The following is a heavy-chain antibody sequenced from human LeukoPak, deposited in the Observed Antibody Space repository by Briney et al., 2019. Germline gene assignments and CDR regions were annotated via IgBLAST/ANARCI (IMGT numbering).Heavy chain of an antibody. CDR1: GGSFSGYY. CDR3: ARGRFLEWLLYNWFDP. D-gene: IGHD3-3*01. V-gene: IGHV4-34*01. CDR2: INHSGST. Sequence: PSETLSLACAVYGGSFSGYYWSWIPQPPGKGLEWIGEINHSGSTNYNPSLKSRVTISVDTSNNQFSLKLSSVTAADTAVYYCARGRFLEWLLYNWFDPWGQGTLVTVSS. J-gene: IGHJ5*02.